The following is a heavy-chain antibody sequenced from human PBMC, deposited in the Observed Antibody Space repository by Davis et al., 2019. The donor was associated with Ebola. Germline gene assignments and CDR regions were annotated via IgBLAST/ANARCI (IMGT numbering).Heavy chain of an antibody. CDR1: GFTVSSNY. CDR2: IYSGGST. J-gene: IGHJ6*02. V-gene: IGHV3-66*01. Sequence: GESLKISCPASGFTVSSNYMSWVRQAPGKGLEWVSVIYSGGSTYYADSVKGRFTISRDNSKNTLYLQMNSLRAEDTAVYYCARDRWLRSVVTLYYYYYGMDVWGQGTTVTVSS. D-gene: IGHD5-12*01. CDR3: ARDRWLRSVVTLYYYYYGMDV.